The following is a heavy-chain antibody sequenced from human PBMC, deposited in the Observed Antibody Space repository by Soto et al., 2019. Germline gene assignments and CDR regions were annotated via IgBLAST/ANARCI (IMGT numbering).Heavy chain of an antibody. CDR3: ARDRGCSSTSCYAYYYYMDV. V-gene: IGHV1-46*03. CDR1: GYTFTSYY. Sequence: ASVKVSCKASGYTFTSYYMHWVRQAPGQGLEWMGIINPSGGSTSYAQKFQGRVTMTRDTSTSTVYMELSSLRSEDTAVYYCARDRGCSSTSCYAYYYYMDVWGKGTTVTVSS. J-gene: IGHJ6*03. D-gene: IGHD2-2*01. CDR2: INPSGGST.